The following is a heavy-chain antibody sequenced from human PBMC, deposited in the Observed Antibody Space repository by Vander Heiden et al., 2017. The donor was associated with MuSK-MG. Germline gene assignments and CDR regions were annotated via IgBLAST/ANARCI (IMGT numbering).Heavy chain of an antibody. CDR1: GGPVGSVGYY. Sequence: QVQLQESGQGLVKPSQTLSLTCTVSGGPVGSVGYYWGWIRRHPGKGLEWIGYIYYSGSTYYNPSLKSRVTISVDTSKNQFSLKLSSVTAADTAVYYCARVHANNWFDPWGQGTLVTVSS. CDR3: ARVHANNWFDP. CDR2: IYYSGST. V-gene: IGHV4-31*03. J-gene: IGHJ5*02.